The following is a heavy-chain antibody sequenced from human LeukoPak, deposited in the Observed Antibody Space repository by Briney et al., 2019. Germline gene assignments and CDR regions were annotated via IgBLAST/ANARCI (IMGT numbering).Heavy chain of an antibody. CDR3: ASRYNWNYGWFDP. V-gene: IGHV4-34*01. CDR1: GGSFSGYY. D-gene: IGHD1-7*01. CDR2: INHSGST. J-gene: IGHJ5*02. Sequence: SETLSLTCAVYGGSFSGYYWSWIRQPPGKGLEWIGEINHSGSTNYNPSLKSRVTISVDTSKNQFSLKLSSVTAADTAVYYCASRYNWNYGWFDPWGQGTLVTVSS.